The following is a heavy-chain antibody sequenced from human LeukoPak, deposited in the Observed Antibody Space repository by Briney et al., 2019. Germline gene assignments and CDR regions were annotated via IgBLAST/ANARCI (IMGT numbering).Heavy chain of an antibody. D-gene: IGHD1-26*01. V-gene: IGHV5-51*01. Sequence: GESLKISCKASGYTFTSYWIGWVRQMPGKGLEWMGIIYPGDSDTRYSPSFQGQVTISADKSISTAYLQWSSLKASDTAMYYCARVSELVGTTEYFDYWGQGTLVTVSS. CDR3: ARVSELVGTTEYFDY. CDR1: GYTFTSYW. CDR2: IYPGDSDT. J-gene: IGHJ4*02.